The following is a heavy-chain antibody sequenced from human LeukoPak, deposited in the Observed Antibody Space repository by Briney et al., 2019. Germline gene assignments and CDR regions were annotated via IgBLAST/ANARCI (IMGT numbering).Heavy chain of an antibody. D-gene: IGHD5-12*01. J-gene: IGHJ4*02. CDR3: AKDRGDIVATIDY. CDR2: IWYDGSNK. V-gene: IGHV3-30*02. Sequence: GGSLRLSCAASGFTFSSYGMHWVRQAPGKGLEWVAFIWYDGSNKYYADSVKGRFTISRDNSKNTLYLQMNSLGAEDTAVYYCAKDRGDIVATIDYWGQGTLVTVSS. CDR1: GFTFSSYG.